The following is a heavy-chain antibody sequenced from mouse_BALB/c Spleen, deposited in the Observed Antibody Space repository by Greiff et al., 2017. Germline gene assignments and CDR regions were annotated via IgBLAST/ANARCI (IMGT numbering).Heavy chain of an antibody. CDR1: GFTFSSYT. CDR2: ISNGGGST. V-gene: IGHV5-12-2*01. CDR3: ARHEPAYYGNYRYFDV. J-gene: IGHJ1*01. D-gene: IGHD2-10*01. Sequence: EVKLVESGGGLVKPGGSLKLSCAASGFTFSSYTMSWVRQTPEKRLEWVAYISNGGGSTYYPDTVKGRFTLSRDNAKNTLYLQMSSLKSEDTAMYYCARHEPAYYGNYRYFDVWGAGTTVTVSS.